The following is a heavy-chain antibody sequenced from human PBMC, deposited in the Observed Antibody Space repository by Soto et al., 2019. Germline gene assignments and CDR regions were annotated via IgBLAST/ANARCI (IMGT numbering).Heavy chain of an antibody. V-gene: IGHV3-23*01. Sequence: PGGSLRLSCAASGFTFGAYAMHWVRQAPGKGLEWVSAVSGSSGSTTYADSVKGRFTISRDNSMNTLYLQMNSLRAEDTAAYYCAKGRCSGGACSYTFDVWGQGTMVTVS. CDR3: AKGRCSGGACSYTFDV. CDR1: GFTFGAYA. D-gene: IGHD2-15*01. J-gene: IGHJ3*01. CDR2: VSGSSGST.